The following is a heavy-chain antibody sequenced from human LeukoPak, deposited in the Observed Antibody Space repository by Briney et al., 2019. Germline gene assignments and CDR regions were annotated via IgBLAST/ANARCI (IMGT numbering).Heavy chain of an antibody. CDR1: GFTFSSCS. CDR2: ISSSSSYI. V-gene: IGHV3-21*01. D-gene: IGHD3-9*01. CDR3: ARSVLRYFDWPPTAFDY. Sequence: GGSLRLSCAASGFTFSSCSMNWVRQAPGKGLEWVSSISSSSSYIYYADSVKGRFTNSRDSAKNSLYLQMNSLRAEDTAVYYCARSVLRYFDWPPTAFDYWGQGTLVTVSS. J-gene: IGHJ4*02.